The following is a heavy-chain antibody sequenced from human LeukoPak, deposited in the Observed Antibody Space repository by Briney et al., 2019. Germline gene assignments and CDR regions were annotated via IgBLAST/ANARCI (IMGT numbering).Heavy chain of an antibody. V-gene: IGHV4-61*01. Sequence: PSETLSLTCTVSGGSVSSGSYYWSWIRQPPGKGLEWIGYIYYSGSTNYNPSLKSRVTISVDTSKNQFSLKLSSVTAADTAVYYCARDFRGSVDAFDIWGQGTMVAVSS. CDR1: GGSVSSGSYY. CDR3: ARDFRGSVDAFDI. CDR2: IYYSGST. J-gene: IGHJ3*02.